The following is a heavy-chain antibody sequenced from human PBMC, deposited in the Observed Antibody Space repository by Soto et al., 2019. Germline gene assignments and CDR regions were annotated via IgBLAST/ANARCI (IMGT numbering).Heavy chain of an antibody. V-gene: IGHV1-46*01. J-gene: IGHJ4*02. CDR2: INPSGDGT. CDR1: GYSFTSYY. CDR3: TRSYSGGAGVDF. D-gene: IGHD1-26*01. Sequence: QVQLVQSGAEVRKPGASVKVSCRASGYSFTSYYMHWVRQAPGQGLEWVGIINPSGDGTTYTQKFQGRATVYWDTSTSTVYLELSSLTSEDAAVYYCTRSYSGGAGVDFWGQGTLVTVSS.